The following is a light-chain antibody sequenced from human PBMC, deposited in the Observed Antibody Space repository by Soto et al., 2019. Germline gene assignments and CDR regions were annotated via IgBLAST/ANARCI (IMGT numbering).Light chain of an antibody. CDR3: CSYAGSSTFV. Sequence: QSVLTQPASVSGSPGQSITISCTGTSSDVGSYNLVSWYQQHPGKAPKLMIYEGSKRPSGVSNRFSGSKSGNTASLTISGLQAEDEAHYYCCSYAGSSTFVFGNGTKLTV. V-gene: IGLV2-23*01. CDR1: SSDVGSYNL. J-gene: IGLJ1*01. CDR2: EGS.